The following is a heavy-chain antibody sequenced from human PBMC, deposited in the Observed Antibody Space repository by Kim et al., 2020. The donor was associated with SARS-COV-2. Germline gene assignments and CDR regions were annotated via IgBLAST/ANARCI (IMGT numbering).Heavy chain of an antibody. CDR2: ISSTSTTI. CDR1: GFTFSSSN. V-gene: IGHV3-48*04. J-gene: IGHJ6*03. D-gene: IGHD3-16*01. CDR3: VRVLGSFQMKVLNYMDV. Sequence: GGSLRLSCVASGFTFSSSNMHWVRQAPGKGPEWVSLISSTSTTIFYAASVKGRFTISRDNAKNSLCLQMNSLRAEDTAVYYCVRVLGSFQMKVLNYMDV.